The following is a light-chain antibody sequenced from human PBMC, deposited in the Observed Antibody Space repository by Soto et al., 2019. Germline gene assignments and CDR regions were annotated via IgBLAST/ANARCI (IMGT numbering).Light chain of an antibody. CDR3: QQYSNSTPLT. CDR1: RSVVTF. J-gene: IGKJ4*01. Sequence: MVFTLPPDTLSLSPRERATLSCRASRSVVTFLAWYQQKPGQAPRILIYGASSRAPVIPDRFSGSGSGTDFTLTISRLEPADFTAYYCQQYSNSTPLTFGGGTKVDIK. CDR2: GAS. V-gene: IGKV3-20*01.